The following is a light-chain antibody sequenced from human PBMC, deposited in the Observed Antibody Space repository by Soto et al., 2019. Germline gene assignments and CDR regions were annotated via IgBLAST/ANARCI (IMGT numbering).Light chain of an antibody. CDR1: QGISNS. CDR3: LQLYRYPIT. CDR2: SAS. V-gene: IGKV1-9*01. J-gene: IGKJ5*01. Sequence: DIQMTQSPSTLSASVGDRVTITCRASQGISNSLAWYQQKPGKAPKLLIYSASTLQSGVPSRFSGGFSGTEFTLTISSLQPEDFATYYCLQLYRYPITFGQGTRLEIK.